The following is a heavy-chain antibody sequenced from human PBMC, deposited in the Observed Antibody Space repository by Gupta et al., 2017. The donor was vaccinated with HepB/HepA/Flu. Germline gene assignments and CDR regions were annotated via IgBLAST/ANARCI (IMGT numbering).Heavy chain of an antibody. D-gene: IGHD5-12*01. CDR1: GYSFTTYR. CDR2: IYPGDSDT. J-gene: IGHJ6*03. CDR3: ARLTVGTSEHENFNYFYMDV. Sequence: EVQLVQSGAEVKKSGESLKISCKGSGYSFTTYRIAWVRQMPGKGLEWMGIIYPGDSDTRYNPSFQGQVTISADKSDGTAYLQWSSLKASDTAIYYCARLTVGTSEHENFNYFYMDVWGTGTTVTVSS. V-gene: IGHV5-51*01.